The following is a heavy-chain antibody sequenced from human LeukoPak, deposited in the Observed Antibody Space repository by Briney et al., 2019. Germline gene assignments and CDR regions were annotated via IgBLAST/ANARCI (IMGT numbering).Heavy chain of an antibody. D-gene: IGHD2-15*01. V-gene: IGHV4-61*02. Sequence: PSQTLSLTCTVAGGSISSGSYFWSWIRQPAGKGLEWIGRIYTSGSTNYNPSLKSRVTISVDTSKNQFSLKLSSVTAADTAVYYCASDRIEVDAFDIWGQGTMVTVSS. J-gene: IGHJ3*02. CDR2: IYTSGST. CDR3: ASDRIEVDAFDI. CDR1: GGSISSGSYF.